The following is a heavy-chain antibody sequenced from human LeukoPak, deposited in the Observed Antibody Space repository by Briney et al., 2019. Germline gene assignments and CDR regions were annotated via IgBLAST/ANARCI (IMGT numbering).Heavy chain of an antibody. Sequence: PGESLKISCKASGYSFISHWIGWVRQMPGRGLEWMGIIYPSDSDTRYSPSFQGQVTISADKSITTAYLQWSSLKPSDTAMYYCARRLPSSGSYYPFDYWGQGTLVTVSS. D-gene: IGHD1-26*01. CDR1: GYSFISHW. V-gene: IGHV5-51*01. J-gene: IGHJ4*02. CDR2: IYPSDSDT. CDR3: ARRLPSSGSYYPFDY.